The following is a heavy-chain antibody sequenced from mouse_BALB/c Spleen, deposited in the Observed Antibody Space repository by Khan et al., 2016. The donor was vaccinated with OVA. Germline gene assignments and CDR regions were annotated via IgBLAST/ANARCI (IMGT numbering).Heavy chain of an antibody. V-gene: IGHV5-6*01. CDR1: GFTFSSYG. CDR2: ISSGGDYT. J-gene: IGHJ3*01. Sequence: EVELVESGGDLVKPGGSLKLSCAASGFTFSSYGMSWVRQTPDKRLEWVATISSGGDYTYYPASVEGRFTISRDNAKNTLYLQMSSLKSEDTAMYYCASHLTGSFAYWGQGTLVTVSA. CDR3: ASHLTGSFAY. D-gene: IGHD4-1*01.